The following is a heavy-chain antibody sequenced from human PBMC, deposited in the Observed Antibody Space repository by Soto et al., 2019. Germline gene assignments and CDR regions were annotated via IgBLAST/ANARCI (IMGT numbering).Heavy chain of an antibody. D-gene: IGHD3-10*01. J-gene: IGHJ5*02. CDR1: GFSLSTSGVA. CDR2: IYWDDDK. Sequence: QITLKESGPTLVKPTQTLTLTCTFSGFSLSTSGVAVGWIRQPPGKALEWLALIYWDDDKRYSPSLKSRLTITKDTSKDQVVLTKTNMDPVDTTTYYCANRRGYYGSGSYSGTFCFDPRGQGTLVTVSS. CDR3: ANRRGYYGSGSYSGTFCFDP. V-gene: IGHV2-5*02.